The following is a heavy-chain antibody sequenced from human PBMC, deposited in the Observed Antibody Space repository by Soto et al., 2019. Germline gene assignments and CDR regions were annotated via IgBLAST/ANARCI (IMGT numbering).Heavy chain of an antibody. CDR3: AKEFFGVVIMSGMDV. D-gene: IGHD3-3*01. CDR1: GFTFDDYA. CDR2: ISWDGGST. V-gene: IGHV3-43D*04. Sequence: GGSLRLSCAASGFTFDDYAMHWVRQAPGKGLEWVSLISWDGGSTYYADSVKGRFTIPRDNSKNSLYLQMNSLRAEDTALYYCAKEFFGVVIMSGMDVWGQGTTVTVSS. J-gene: IGHJ6*02.